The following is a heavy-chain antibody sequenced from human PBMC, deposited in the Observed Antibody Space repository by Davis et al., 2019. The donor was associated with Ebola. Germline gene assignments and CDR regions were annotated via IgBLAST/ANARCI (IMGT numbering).Heavy chain of an antibody. CDR2: ISSSSSYT. Sequence: GESLKISCAASGFTFSDYYMSWIRQAPGKGLEWVSYISSSSSYTNYADSVKGRFTISRDNAKTSLYLQMNSLRAEDTAVYYCARGQQWLLGGYYFDDWGQGTLVTVSS. D-gene: IGHD6-19*01. J-gene: IGHJ4*02. CDR1: GFTFSDYY. V-gene: IGHV3-11*06. CDR3: ARGQQWLLGGYYFDD.